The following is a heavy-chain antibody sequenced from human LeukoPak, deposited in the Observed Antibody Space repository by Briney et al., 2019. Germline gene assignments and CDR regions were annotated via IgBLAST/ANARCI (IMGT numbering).Heavy chain of an antibody. V-gene: IGHV4-30-2*01. CDR1: GGSISSGGYY. CDR2: IYHSGST. J-gene: IGHJ4*02. D-gene: IGHD6-13*01. CDR3: ARWAAVAGTGGQRFDY. Sequence: SETLSLTCTVSGGSISSGGYYWSWIRQPPGKGLEWIGYIYHSGSTYYNPSLKSRVTISVDRSKNQFSLKLSSVTAADTPVYYCARWAAVAGTGGQRFDYWGQGTLVTVSS.